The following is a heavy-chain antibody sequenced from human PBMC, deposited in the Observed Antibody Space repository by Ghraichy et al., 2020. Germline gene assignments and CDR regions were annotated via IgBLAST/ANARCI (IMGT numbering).Heavy chain of an antibody. Sequence: ASVKVSCKVSGYTLTELSMHWVRQAPGKGLEWMGGFDPEDGETIYAQKFQGRVTMTEDTSTDTAYMELSSLRSEDTAVYYCATLLQEDIVVVPAAIDIWGQGTMVTVSS. CDR2: FDPEDGET. CDR3: ATLLQEDIVVVPAAIDI. J-gene: IGHJ3*02. CDR1: GYTLTELS. D-gene: IGHD2-2*01. V-gene: IGHV1-24*01.